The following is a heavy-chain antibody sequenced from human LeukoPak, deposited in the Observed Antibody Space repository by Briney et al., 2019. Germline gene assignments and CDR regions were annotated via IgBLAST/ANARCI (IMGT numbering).Heavy chain of an antibody. CDR3: ARGGRLSSDGSWTWFDP. V-gene: IGHV5-51*01. J-gene: IGHJ5*02. CDR1: GYTFTSYW. CDR2: IYPGDSDT. Sequence: GESLKISCKGSGYTFTSYWIGWVRQMPGKSLEWMGIIYPGDSDTRYSPSFQGQVTMSVDKSISTAYVQWSSLKASDTAMYYCARGGRLSSDGSWTWFDPWGQGTLVTVSS. D-gene: IGHD2-15*01.